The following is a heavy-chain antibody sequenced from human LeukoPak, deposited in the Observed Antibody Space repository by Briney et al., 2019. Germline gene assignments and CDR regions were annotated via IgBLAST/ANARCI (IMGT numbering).Heavy chain of an antibody. V-gene: IGHV3-15*07. D-gene: IGHD3-10*01. Sequence: GGSLGLSCAASGFSFSNAWMNWVRQAPGKGLEWVGRILSKTSGGTTDYATPVKGRFTISRDDSKNMLYLHMNSLQIEDTAVYYCADYYASGSYPPWGQGTLVTVSS. CDR3: ADYYASGSYPP. CDR2: ILSKTSGGTT. J-gene: IGHJ4*02. CDR1: GFSFSNAW.